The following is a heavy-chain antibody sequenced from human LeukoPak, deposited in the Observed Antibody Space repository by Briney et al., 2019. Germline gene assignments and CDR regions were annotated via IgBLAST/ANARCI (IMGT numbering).Heavy chain of an antibody. CDR2: IYYGETT. V-gene: IGHV4-39*01. Sequence: PSETLSLTCTVSGGSISSTAYYWDWIRQPPGKGLGWIGSIYYGETTYYNSSLKSRVTISLNTSKNQFSLSLNSVTAADTAVYYCARQVSDYYYYYIDVWGKGATVTVSS. CDR1: GGSISSTAYY. D-gene: IGHD5/OR15-5a*01. CDR3: ARQVSDYYYYYIDV. J-gene: IGHJ6*03.